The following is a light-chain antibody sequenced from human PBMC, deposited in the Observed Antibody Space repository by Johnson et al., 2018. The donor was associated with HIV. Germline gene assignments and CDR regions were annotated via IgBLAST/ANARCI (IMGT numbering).Light chain of an antibody. Sequence: PLSFSFLLSPLFPPSFSFYHPLPFPSPPLLLSSPPKRPSGIPDRFSGSKSGTSATLGITGLQTGDEADYYCGTWDSSLLAYGFGTGTKVTVL. CDR2: SPP. V-gene: IGLV1-51*01. CDR3: GTWDSSLLAYG. CDR1: LSPLFPPS. J-gene: IGLJ1*01.